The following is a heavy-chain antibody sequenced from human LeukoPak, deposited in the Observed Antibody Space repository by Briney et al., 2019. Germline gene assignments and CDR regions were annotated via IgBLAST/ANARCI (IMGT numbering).Heavy chain of an antibody. V-gene: IGHV3-9*01. J-gene: IGHJ3*02. CDR2: ISWYSGSI. CDR3: AKDRVAYCGGDCYSSGDAFDI. Sequence: GGSLRLSCAASGFTFDDYAMRWVRQAPGKGLEWVSGISWYSGSIGYADSVKGRFTISRDNAKNSLYLQMNSLRAEDTALYYCAKDRVAYCGGDCYSSGDAFDIWGQGTMVTVSS. CDR1: GFTFDDYA. D-gene: IGHD2-21*02.